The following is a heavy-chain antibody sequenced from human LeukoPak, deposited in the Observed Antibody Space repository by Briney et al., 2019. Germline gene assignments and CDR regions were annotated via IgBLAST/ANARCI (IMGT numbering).Heavy chain of an antibody. CDR2: IKQDGSEK. V-gene: IGHV3-7*01. Sequence: PGGSLRLSCAASDFTLSNYWMSWVRQAPGKGLEWVANIKQDGSEKYYVDSVKGRFTISRDNAKNSLYLQMNSLSIEDTAVYFCVRDPPSSSWYSNPDYWGQGTLVTVSS. D-gene: IGHD6-13*01. J-gene: IGHJ4*02. CDR1: DFTLSNYW. CDR3: VRDPPSSSWYSNPDY.